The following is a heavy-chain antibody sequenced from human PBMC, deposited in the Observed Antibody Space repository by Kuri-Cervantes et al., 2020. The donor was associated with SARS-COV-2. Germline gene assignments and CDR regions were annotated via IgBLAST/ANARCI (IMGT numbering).Heavy chain of an antibody. CDR2: IYYSGST. D-gene: IGHD3-3*01. J-gene: IGHJ4*02. CDR1: GGSISSHY. Sequence: SETLSLTCTVSGGSISSHYWSWIRQPPGGGLEWIGYIYYSGSTYYNPSLKSRVTISVDTSKNQFSLKLSSVTAADTAVYYCARLYYDFWSGYYFDYWGQGTLVTVSS. V-gene: IGHV4-59*11. CDR3: ARLYYDFWSGYYFDY.